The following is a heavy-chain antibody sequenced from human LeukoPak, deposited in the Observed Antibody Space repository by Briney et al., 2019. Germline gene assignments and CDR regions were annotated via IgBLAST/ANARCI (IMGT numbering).Heavy chain of an antibody. J-gene: IGHJ6*03. Sequence: SETLSLTCTVSGGSISSSSYYWGCIRQPPGKGLEWIGSIYYSGSTYYNPSLKSRVTISVDTSKNQFSLKLSSVTAADTAVYYCARCLSTYDFWSGYYGSYYYYMDVWGKGTTVTVSS. CDR3: ARCLSTYDFWSGYYGSYYYYMDV. D-gene: IGHD3-3*01. V-gene: IGHV4-39*01. CDR2: IYYSGST. CDR1: GGSISSSSYY.